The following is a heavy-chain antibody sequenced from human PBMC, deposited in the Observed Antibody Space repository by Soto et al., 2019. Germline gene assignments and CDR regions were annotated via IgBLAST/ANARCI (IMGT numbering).Heavy chain of an antibody. V-gene: IGHV1-3*01. CDR1: GYTFTSYA. Sequence: QVQLVQSGAEVKKPGASVKVACKASGYTFTSYAMHWVRQAPGQRLEWMGWINAGNGNTKYSQKFQGRVTITRDPSASTAYMELSSLRSEDTAVYYCAREGSSCWAKYAEYFQHWGQGTLVTVSS. CDR2: INAGNGNT. J-gene: IGHJ1*01. CDR3: AREGSSCWAKYAEYFQH. D-gene: IGHD6-19*01.